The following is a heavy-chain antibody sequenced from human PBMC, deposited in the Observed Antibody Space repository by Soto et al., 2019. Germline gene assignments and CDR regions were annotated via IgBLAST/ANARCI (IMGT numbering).Heavy chain of an antibody. V-gene: IGHV3-23*01. CDR1: GFTFSSYA. Sequence: GGSLRLSCAASGFTFSSYAMSWVRQAPGKGLEWVSAISGSGGSTYYADSVKGRFTISRDNSKNTLYLQMNSLRAEDTAVYYCASQGITIFGARSYYFDYWGQGTLVTVSS. CDR2: ISGSGGST. J-gene: IGHJ4*02. D-gene: IGHD3-3*01. CDR3: ASQGITIFGARSYYFDY.